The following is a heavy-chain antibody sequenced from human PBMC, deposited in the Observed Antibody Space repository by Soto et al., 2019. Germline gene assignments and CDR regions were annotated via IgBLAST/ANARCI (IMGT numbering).Heavy chain of an antibody. CDR1: GYTFTGCY. J-gene: IGHJ6*02. CDR3: ARSMVRGVNHYYYGMDV. CDR2: INPNSGGT. V-gene: IGHV1-2*02. Sequence: ASVKVSCKASGYTFTGCYMHWVRQAPGQGLEWMGWINPNSGGTNYAQKFQGRVTMTRDTSISTAYMELSRLRSDDTAVYYCARSMVRGVNHYYYGMDVWGQGTTVTVSS. D-gene: IGHD3-10*01.